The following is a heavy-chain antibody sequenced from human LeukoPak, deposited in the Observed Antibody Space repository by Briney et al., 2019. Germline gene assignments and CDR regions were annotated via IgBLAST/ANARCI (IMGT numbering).Heavy chain of an antibody. V-gene: IGHV1-8*01. Sequence: WMGWMNPNSGNTGYAQKFQGRVTMTRNTSISTAYMELSSLRSEDTAVYYCARISGIGWSDYWGQGTLVTVSS. J-gene: IGHJ4*02. D-gene: IGHD1-26*01. CDR2: MNPNSGNT. CDR3: ARISGIGWSDY.